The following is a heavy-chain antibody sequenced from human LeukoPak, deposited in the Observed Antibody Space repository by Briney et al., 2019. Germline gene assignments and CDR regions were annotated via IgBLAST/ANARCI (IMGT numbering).Heavy chain of an antibody. V-gene: IGHV3-23*01. Sequence: GESLKISCAASGFTFSSYAMSWVRQAPGKGLEWVSAISGSGGSTYYADSVKGRFTISRDNSKNTLYLQMNSLRAEDTAVYYCAKGVITFGGVIAPGVYYFDYWGQGTLVTVSS. CDR1: GFTFSSYA. J-gene: IGHJ4*02. D-gene: IGHD3-16*02. CDR3: AKGVITFGGVIAPGVYYFDY. CDR2: ISGSGGST.